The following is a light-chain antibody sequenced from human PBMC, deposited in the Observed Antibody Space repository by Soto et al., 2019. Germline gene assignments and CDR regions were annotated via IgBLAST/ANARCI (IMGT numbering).Light chain of an antibody. Sequence: AIRMTQSPSSLSASTGDRVTITCRASQGISSYLAWYQQKPGKAPKLLIYAASTLQSGVPSRFSGSGSGTDFTLTISCLQSEDFATYYCQQYYSYPSIDTFGPGTKVDIK. CDR2: AAS. V-gene: IGKV1-8*01. CDR1: QGISSY. CDR3: QQYYSYPSIDT. J-gene: IGKJ3*01.